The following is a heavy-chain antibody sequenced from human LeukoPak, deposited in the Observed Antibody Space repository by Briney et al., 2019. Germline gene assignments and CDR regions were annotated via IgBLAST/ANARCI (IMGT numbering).Heavy chain of an antibody. D-gene: IGHD6-19*01. Sequence: ASVKVSCKASGYTFPNYGVSWVRQAPGQGLEWMGWIGTNFGNTNYAQKLQGRVTMTADTSTNTAYMELRSLRSDDTAVYFCARTPDSSGWSFDPWGQGTLVTVSS. CDR2: IGTNFGNT. J-gene: IGHJ5*02. CDR1: GYTFPNYG. CDR3: ARTPDSSGWSFDP. V-gene: IGHV1-18*01.